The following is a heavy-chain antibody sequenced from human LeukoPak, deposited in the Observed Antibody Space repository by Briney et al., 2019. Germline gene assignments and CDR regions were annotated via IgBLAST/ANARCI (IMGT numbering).Heavy chain of an antibody. D-gene: IGHD3-22*01. V-gene: IGHV3-7*01. CDR3: ARDHYYDSSGYYTSLGY. CDR1: GFTFSSYW. J-gene: IGHJ4*02. CDR2: IKQIKQDGSEK. Sequence: GRSLRLSCTASGFTFSSYWMSWVRQAPGKGLEWVANIKQIKQDGSEKDYVDSVKGRFTISRDNSKNTLYLQMNSLRAEDTAVYYCARDHYYDSSGYYTSLGYWGQGTLVTVSS.